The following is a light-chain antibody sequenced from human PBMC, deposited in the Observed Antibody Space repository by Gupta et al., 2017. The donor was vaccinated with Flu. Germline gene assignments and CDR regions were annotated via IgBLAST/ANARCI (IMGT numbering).Light chain of an antibody. CDR1: QRIGSH. CDR3: PPYDNCHPT. J-gene: IGKJ2*01. CDR2: GAS. V-gene: IGKV3D-15*01. Sequence: PATLSVSPGKRATLSCRASQRIGSHLAGYQQSPGQAPKLLIYGASTRAPGFPARGSGSGSGTEFTLTISSLQSEDFAVDYCPPYDNCHPTFGEGTKLEIQ.